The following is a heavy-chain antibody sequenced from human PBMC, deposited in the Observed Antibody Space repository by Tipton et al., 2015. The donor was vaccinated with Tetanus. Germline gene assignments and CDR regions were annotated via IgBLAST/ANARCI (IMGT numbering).Heavy chain of an antibody. CDR2: INYYGTT. Sequence: TLSLTCTVSRGSISRDIYNWGWVRQPPGRGLQWIGNINYYGTTYYSPSLKSRVTMSVDTPKNQFSLKLTSATAADTAIYYCTRHVVVAVPRWFDPWGQGTLVTVSS. CDR1: RGSISRDIYN. D-gene: IGHD2-15*01. CDR3: TRHVVVAVPRWFDP. J-gene: IGHJ5*02. V-gene: IGHV4-39*01.